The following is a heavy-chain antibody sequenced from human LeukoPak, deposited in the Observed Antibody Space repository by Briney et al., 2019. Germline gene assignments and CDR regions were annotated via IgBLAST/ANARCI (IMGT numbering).Heavy chain of an antibody. Sequence: SETLSLTCTVSGGSISSGGYYWSWIRQHPGKGLEWIGYIYYSGSTYYNPSLKSRVTISVDTSKNQFSLKLSSVTAADTAAYYCARLYCSSTSCSIDYWGQGTLVTVSS. CDR1: GGSISSGGYY. CDR2: IYYSGST. J-gene: IGHJ4*02. D-gene: IGHD2-2*01. CDR3: ARLYCSSTSCSIDY. V-gene: IGHV4-31*03.